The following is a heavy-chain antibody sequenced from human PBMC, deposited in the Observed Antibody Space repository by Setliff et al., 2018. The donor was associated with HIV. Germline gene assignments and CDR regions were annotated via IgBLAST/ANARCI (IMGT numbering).Heavy chain of an antibody. CDR2: VNPGGSEA. D-gene: IGHD3-10*01. Sequence: GGSLRLSCAASGFTFSKYWMSWVRQAPGKGLEWVASVNPGGSEASSVGSTKGRFTVSRDNAKNSLSLQMNSLRVEDTAIYYCADPPSGFWGQGTLVTVSS. V-gene: IGHV3-7*01. J-gene: IGHJ4*02. CDR1: GFTFSKYW. CDR3: ADPPSGF.